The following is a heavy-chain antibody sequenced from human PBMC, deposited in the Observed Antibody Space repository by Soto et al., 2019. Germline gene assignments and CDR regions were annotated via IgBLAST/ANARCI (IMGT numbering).Heavy chain of an antibody. J-gene: IGHJ6*03. D-gene: IGHD2-2*01. CDR1: GGSFSGYY. CDR3: ARGRYCSSTSCYGYYYYYMDV. Sequence: SETLSLTCAVYGGSFSGYYWSWIRQPPWKGLEWIGEINHSGSTNYNPSLKSRVTISVDTSKNQFSLKLSSVTAADTAVYYCARGRYCSSTSCYGYYYYYMDVWGKGTTVTVSS. V-gene: IGHV4-34*01. CDR2: INHSGST.